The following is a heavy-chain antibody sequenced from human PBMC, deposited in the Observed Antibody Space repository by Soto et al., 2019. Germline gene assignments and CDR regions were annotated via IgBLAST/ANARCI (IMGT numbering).Heavy chain of an antibody. D-gene: IGHD6-19*01. J-gene: IGHJ4*02. CDR1: VFSLSTSAEG. CDR3: GQRAGGWYDY. Sequence: SGPPVVNPTQTLSLTSTFSVFSLSTSAEGVGGKRQPPGEGMEGRALNFRNNDTRHSQSLMNSHNITKEAYKNQVVLTMTNMVPVDTATYYCGQRAGGWYDYWGQGTLVTVSS. CDR2: NFRNNDT. V-gene: IGHV2-5*01.